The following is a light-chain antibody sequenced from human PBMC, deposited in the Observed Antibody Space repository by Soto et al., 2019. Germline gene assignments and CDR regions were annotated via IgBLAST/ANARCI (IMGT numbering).Light chain of an antibody. CDR2: EVS. Sequence: QSVLTQPASVSESPGQSMTISCTGTSSDVGGYNYVSWYQQHPGRAPKLMIYEVSNRPSGVSNRFSGSKSGNTASLTISGLQIEDEADYYCSSYTTSTTLVFGTGTKVTVL. V-gene: IGLV2-14*01. CDR3: SSYTTSTTLV. J-gene: IGLJ1*01. CDR1: SSDVGGYNY.